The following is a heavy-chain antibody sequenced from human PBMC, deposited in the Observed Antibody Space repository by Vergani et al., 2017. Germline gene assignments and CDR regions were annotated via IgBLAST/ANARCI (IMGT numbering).Heavy chain of an antibody. V-gene: IGHV3-48*01. D-gene: IGHD3-22*01. J-gene: IGHJ4*02. Sequence: EVQLVESGGGLVQPGGSLRLSCAASGFTFSSYSMNWVRQAPGKGLEWVSYISSSSSTIYYADSVKGRFTISRDNAKNSRYLQMNSLRAEDTAVYYCARDSSGYYYVTQGRLDYWGQGTLVTVSS. CDR2: ISSSSSTI. CDR1: GFTFSSYS. CDR3: ARDSSGYYYVTQGRLDY.